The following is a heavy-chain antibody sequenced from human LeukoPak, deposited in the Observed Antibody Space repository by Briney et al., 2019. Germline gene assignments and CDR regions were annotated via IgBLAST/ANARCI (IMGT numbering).Heavy chain of an antibody. CDR1: NGSISSSSYY. V-gene: IGHV4-39*07. CDR3: ARGPGFRGYSYGFYFDY. CDR2: INHSGST. D-gene: IGHD5-18*01. Sequence: PSETLSLTCTVSNGSISSSSYYWSWIRQPPGKGLEWIGEINHSGSTNYNPSLKSRVTISVDTSKNQFSLKLSSVTAADTAVYYCARGPGFRGYSYGFYFDYWGQGTLVTVSS. J-gene: IGHJ4*02.